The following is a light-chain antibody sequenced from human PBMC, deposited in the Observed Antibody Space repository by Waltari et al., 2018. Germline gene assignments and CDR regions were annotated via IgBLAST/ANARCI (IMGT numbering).Light chain of an antibody. CDR3: QQYNDWPLT. V-gene: IGKV3-15*01. J-gene: IGKJ1*01. Sequence: EIVMTQSPATLSASPGERVTLSCRASQSVNSRLAWYQQKPGQAPTLLIYGASTRATGIPARFSVSGSATEFTLTISSLQSEDFAVYYCQQYNDWPLTFGQGTKVEIK. CDR1: QSVNSR. CDR2: GAS.